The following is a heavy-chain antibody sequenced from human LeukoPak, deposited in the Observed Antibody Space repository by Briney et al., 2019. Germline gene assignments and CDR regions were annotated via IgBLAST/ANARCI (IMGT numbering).Heavy chain of an antibody. J-gene: IGHJ6*03. CDR3: ARGITIFGVGYMDV. Sequence: SETLSLTCTVSDGSISSYYWSWIRQPPGKGLEWIGYIYTSGSTNYNPSLKSRVTISVDTSKNQFSLKLSSVTAADTAVYYCARGITIFGVGYMDVWGKGTTVTVSS. CDR1: DGSISSYY. D-gene: IGHD3-3*01. V-gene: IGHV4-4*09. CDR2: IYTSGST.